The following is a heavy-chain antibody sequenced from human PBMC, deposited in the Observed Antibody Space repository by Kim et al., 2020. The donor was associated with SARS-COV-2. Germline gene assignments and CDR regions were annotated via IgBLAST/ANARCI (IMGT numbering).Heavy chain of an antibody. CDR2: IYHTGTT. Sequence: SETLSLTCAVSGVSITQNWWIWVRQSPGKGLEGIGDIYHTGTTNYNPSLSGRVTMAADTSKNHFSLRLISMTLAVTAVSYYAICGSSGVTSEDCFYRWG. CDR3: AICGSSGVTSEDCFYR. J-gene: IGHJ5*02. CDR1: GVSITQNW. V-gene: IGHV4-4*02. D-gene: IGHD2-15*01.